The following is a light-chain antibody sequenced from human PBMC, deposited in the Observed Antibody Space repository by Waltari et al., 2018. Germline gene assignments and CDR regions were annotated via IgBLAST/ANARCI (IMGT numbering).Light chain of an antibody. V-gene: IGKV3-20*01. Sequence: IVLTQSPDPLSLSPGHSATLPCRASQTINKNFLVWYQQTPGQVPRLIIPGASSRATAFPDRFSGSRSGTDFTLTISSLKPEASAVYYCQQYDGSVLTFGGGTKVEI. J-gene: IGKJ4*01. CDR2: GAS. CDR3: QQYDGSVLT. CDR1: QTINKNF.